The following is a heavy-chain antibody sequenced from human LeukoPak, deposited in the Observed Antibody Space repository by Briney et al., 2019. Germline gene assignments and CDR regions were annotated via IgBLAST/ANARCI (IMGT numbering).Heavy chain of an antibody. V-gene: IGHV3-23*01. CDR3: AKYGYSYGGNYYGMDV. D-gene: IGHD5-18*01. J-gene: IGHJ6*02. CDR2: ISGSGGST. Sequence: PGGALRLSCAASGFTFSSYAMSWVRQAPRKGLEWASAISGSGGSTYYADSVKGRFTLSRDNSKNTLYLQMNSLRAEGTAVYYCAKYGYSYGGNYYGMDVWGQGTTVTVSS. CDR1: GFTFSSYA.